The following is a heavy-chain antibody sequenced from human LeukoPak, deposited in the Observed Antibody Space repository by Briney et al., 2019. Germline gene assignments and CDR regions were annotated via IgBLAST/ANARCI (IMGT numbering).Heavy chain of an antibody. D-gene: IGHD4-23*01. CDR3: ARTTVVKPFDY. CDR1: GGSISSSSYY. J-gene: IGHJ4*02. CDR2: IYYSGST. Sequence: SETLSFTCTVSGGSISSSSYYWGWIRQPPGKGLEWIGSIYYSGSTYYNPSLKSRVTISVDTSKNQFSLKLSSVTAADTAVYYCARTTVVKPFDYWGQGTLVTVSS. V-gene: IGHV4-39*07.